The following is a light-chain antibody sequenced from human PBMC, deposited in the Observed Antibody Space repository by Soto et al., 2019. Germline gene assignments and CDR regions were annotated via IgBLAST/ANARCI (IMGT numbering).Light chain of an antibody. Sequence: QSALTQPASVSGSPGQSITLSCTGTSSDVGAYDYVSWYQQHPGRAPKLIIFEVSNRPSGVSNRFSGSKSANTASLTISGLQAEDEAHYYCTSHTTSPPLPVVFGGGTQLTVL. CDR3: TSHTTSPPLPVV. CDR2: EVS. J-gene: IGLJ2*01. CDR1: SSDVGAYDY. V-gene: IGLV2-14*01.